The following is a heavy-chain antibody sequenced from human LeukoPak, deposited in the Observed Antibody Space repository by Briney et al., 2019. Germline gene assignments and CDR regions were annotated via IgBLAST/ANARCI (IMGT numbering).Heavy chain of an antibody. D-gene: IGHD2-21*02. CDR3: ARVPRKVVTAIIGVYYFDY. Sequence: GGSLRLSCAASGFTFSSYEMNWVRQAPGKGLEWVSYISSSGNTIYYGDSVKGRFTISRDNAKNSLYLQMNSLRAEDTAVYYCARVPRKVVTAIIGVYYFDYWGQGTLVTVSS. V-gene: IGHV3-48*03. CDR2: ISSSGNTI. J-gene: IGHJ4*02. CDR1: GFTFSSYE.